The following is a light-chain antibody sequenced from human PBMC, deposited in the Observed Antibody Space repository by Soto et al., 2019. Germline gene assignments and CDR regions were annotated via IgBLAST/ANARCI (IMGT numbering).Light chain of an antibody. CDR2: GAS. V-gene: IGKV3-15*01. J-gene: IGKJ5*01. CDR1: QSVSSY. CDR3: QQYNDWPLFT. Sequence: EIVMTQSPATLSVSPGETATLSCRASQSVSSYLAWYQQKPGQAPRLLIYGASTRATGIPARFSGSGSGTEFTLTISGLQSEDFAVYSCQQYNDWPLFTFGQGIRLEIK.